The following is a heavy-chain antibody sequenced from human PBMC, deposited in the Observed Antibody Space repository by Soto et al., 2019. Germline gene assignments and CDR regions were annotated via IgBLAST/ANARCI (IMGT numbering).Heavy chain of an antibody. CDR1: GYSFTSYW. Sequence: PGESLKISCKGSGYSFTSYWIGWVRQMPGKGLEWMGIIYPGDSDTRYSPSFQGQVTISADKSISTAYLQWSSLKASDTAMYYCARLSVVDATQYYYGMDVWGQGTRVSVSS. CDR2: IYPGDSDT. CDR3: ARLSVVDATQYYYGMDV. D-gene: IGHD2-15*01. J-gene: IGHJ6*02. V-gene: IGHV5-51*01.